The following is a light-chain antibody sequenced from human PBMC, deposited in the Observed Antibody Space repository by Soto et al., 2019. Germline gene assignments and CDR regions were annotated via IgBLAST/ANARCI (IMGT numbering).Light chain of an antibody. J-gene: IGLJ2*01. Sequence: QSVLTQPASVSGSPGQSIAISCTGSSSDVGGYNYVSWYQQHSGKAPKLMIYDVNSRPSGVSNRFSGSKSGNMASLTISGLQAEDEADYYCSSYTSRSTVIFGGGTKVTVL. CDR2: DVN. CDR3: SSYTSRSTVI. V-gene: IGLV2-14*03. CDR1: SSDVGGYNY.